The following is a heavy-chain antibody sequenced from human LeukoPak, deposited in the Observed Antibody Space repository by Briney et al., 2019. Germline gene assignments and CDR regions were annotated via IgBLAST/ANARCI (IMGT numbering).Heavy chain of an antibody. D-gene: IGHD6-6*01. CDR2: IYTSGST. V-gene: IGHV4-61*02. CDR3: ARPLGRSSSSRNFDH. J-gene: IGHJ4*02. CDR1: GGSISSGSYY. Sequence: SQTLSLTCTVSGGSISSGSYYWSWIRQPAGKGLEWIGRIYTSGSTNYNPSLKSRVTISVDTSKNQFSLKLSSVTAADTAVYYCARPLGRSSSSRNFDHWGQGTLVTVSS.